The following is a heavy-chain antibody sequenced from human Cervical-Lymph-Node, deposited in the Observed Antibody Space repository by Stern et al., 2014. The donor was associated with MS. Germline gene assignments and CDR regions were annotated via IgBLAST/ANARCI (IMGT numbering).Heavy chain of an antibody. Sequence: QVQLVQSGAEVKKPGASVKVSCKASEYTFTYFFMHWVRQAPGQGLEWMGVINPSGGLTTYAQKFQGRVTMTRDTSTSTVYMELTSLTSEDTAVYYCASARNTAFDIWGQGTLVTVSS. V-gene: IGHV1-46*03. CDR2: INPSGGLT. J-gene: IGHJ3*02. CDR3: ASARNTAFDI. CDR1: EYTFTYFF.